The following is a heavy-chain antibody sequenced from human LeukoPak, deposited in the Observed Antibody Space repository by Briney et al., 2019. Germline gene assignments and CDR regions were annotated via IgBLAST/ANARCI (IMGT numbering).Heavy chain of an antibody. D-gene: IGHD6-13*01. CDR3: AIDGMYSSSWYYGMDV. CDR2: ISYSGST. J-gene: IGHJ6*02. Sequence: WETLSLTCTLSGRSIRRYCWRWIRQPPGGGLEWIGYISYSGSTHYNPSLKSRVNISVHTTKNKFSLKLRSVTAADTALYYFAIDGMYSSSWYYGMDVGSQGTTVTVS. CDR1: GRSIRRYC. V-gene: IGHV4-59*01.